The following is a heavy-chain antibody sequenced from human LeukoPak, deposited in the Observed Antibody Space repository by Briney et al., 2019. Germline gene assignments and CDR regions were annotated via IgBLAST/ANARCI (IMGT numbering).Heavy chain of an antibody. V-gene: IGHV3-74*01. Sequence: GGSLRLSCAASGFTFSSYWMHWVRQAPGKGLEGVSRINSDGSRTSYADSVKGRFTISRDNAKNTLYLQMNSLRAEDTAVYYCARAVVLGELSLWDAFDIWGQGTVVTVSS. D-gene: IGHD3-16*02. CDR1: GFTFSSYW. CDR2: INSDGSRT. CDR3: ARAVVLGELSLWDAFDI. J-gene: IGHJ3*02.